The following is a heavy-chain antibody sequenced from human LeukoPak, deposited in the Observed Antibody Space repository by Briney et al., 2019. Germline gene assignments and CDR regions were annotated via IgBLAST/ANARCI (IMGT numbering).Heavy chain of an antibody. J-gene: IGHJ4*02. CDR1: GGSISSSNW. Sequence: SGTLSLTCAVSGGSISSSNWWSWVRQPPGKGLEWIGEIYHSGSTNYNPSLKSRVTISVDKSKNQFSLKLSSVTAADTAVYYCARDFAEGGIAVAGLDYWGQGTLVTVSS. D-gene: IGHD6-19*01. CDR3: ARDFAEGGIAVAGLDY. V-gene: IGHV4-4*02. CDR2: IYHSGST.